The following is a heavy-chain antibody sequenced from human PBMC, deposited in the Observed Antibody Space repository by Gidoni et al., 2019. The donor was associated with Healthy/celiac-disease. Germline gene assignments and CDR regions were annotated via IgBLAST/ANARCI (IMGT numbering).Heavy chain of an antibody. CDR2: IYYSGST. V-gene: IGHV4-59*01. CDR3: VEGGAPDAFDI. Sequence: QVQLQESGPGLVKPSETLSLTCTVSGGSISSYYWSWIRQPPGKGLEWIGYIYYSGSTNYNPSLKSRVTISVDTSKNQFSLKLSSVTAADTAVYYCVEGGAPDAFDIWGQGTMVTVSS. D-gene: IGHD3-16*01. J-gene: IGHJ3*02. CDR1: GGSISSYY.